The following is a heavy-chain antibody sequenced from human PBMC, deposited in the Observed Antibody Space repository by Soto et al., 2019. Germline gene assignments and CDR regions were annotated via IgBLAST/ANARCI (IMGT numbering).Heavy chain of an antibody. J-gene: IGHJ6*02. D-gene: IGHD3-10*01. Sequence: GASVKVSCKASRCTFGNYAVSCVRQAPGQGLEWMGGIMPVFGTVNYAQKFQGRVTITADKFTNTAYMELSSLTSQDTAIYYCARVSVPGIYGEDVWGPGTTVTVSS. CDR3: ARVSVPGIYGEDV. CDR1: RCTFGNYA. V-gene: IGHV1-69*06. CDR2: IMPVFGTV.